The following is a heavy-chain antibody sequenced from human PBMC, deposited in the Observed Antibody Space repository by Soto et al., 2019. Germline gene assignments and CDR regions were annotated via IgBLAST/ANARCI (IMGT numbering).Heavy chain of an antibody. D-gene: IGHD2-15*01. CDR2: ISANNGNT. V-gene: IGHV1-18*01. Sequence: GSSVKVSCKASGGTFSSYTISWVRQAPGQGLEWMGWISANNGNTNYAQKLQGRVTMTTDTSTSTAYMELRSLRSDDTAVYYCARVTFGGGSVWFDPWGQGTLVTVSS. CDR1: GGTFSSYT. CDR3: ARVTFGGGSVWFDP. J-gene: IGHJ5*02.